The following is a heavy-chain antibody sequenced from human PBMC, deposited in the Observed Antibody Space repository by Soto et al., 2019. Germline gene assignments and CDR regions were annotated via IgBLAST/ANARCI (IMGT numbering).Heavy chain of an antibody. CDR1: GFSFGSYT. CDR3: ARSFSSRAARRLDY. V-gene: IGHV3-21*01. CDR2: ISGTSRYI. J-gene: IGHJ4*02. Sequence: GGSLRLSCVTSGFSFGSYTMSWVRQAPGEGLEWVSSISGTSRYIYYADSMGGRFTISRDNAKSSLSLQMTSLRAEDTAVYYCARSFSSRAARRLDYWGQGILVTVSS. D-gene: IGHD6-6*01.